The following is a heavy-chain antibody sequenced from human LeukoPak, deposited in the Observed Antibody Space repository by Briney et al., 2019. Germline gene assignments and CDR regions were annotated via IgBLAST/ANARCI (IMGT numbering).Heavy chain of an antibody. CDR1: AFTFSSYA. Sequence: GGSLRLSCAASAFTFSSYAMSWVRQAPGKGLEWVSVISGSDGSTYYADSVKGRFTISRDNSKNTVYLQMNSLRAEDTAVYYCAKNADPQLGRPLDYWGQGTLVAVSS. V-gene: IGHV3-23*01. D-gene: IGHD1-1*01. J-gene: IGHJ4*02. CDR2: ISGSDGST. CDR3: AKNADPQLGRPLDY.